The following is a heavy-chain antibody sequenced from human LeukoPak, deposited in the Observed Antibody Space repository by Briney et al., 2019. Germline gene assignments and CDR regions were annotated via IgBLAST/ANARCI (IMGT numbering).Heavy chain of an antibody. CDR1: GGSISSYY. Sequence: PSETLSLTCTVSGGSISSYYWSWIRQPPGKGLEWIGYIYYSGSTNYNPSPKSRVTISVDTSKNQFSLKLSSVTAADTAVYYCAREGTTVTHDDAFDIWGQGTMVTVSS. V-gene: IGHV4-59*01. CDR2: IYYSGST. CDR3: AREGTTVTHDDAFDI. J-gene: IGHJ3*02. D-gene: IGHD4-17*01.